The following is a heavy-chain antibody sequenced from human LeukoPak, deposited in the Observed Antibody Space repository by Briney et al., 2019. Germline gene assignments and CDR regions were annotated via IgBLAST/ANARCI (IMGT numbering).Heavy chain of an antibody. V-gene: IGHV4-59*01. J-gene: IGHJ4*02. CDR1: GGSISSYY. CDR3: ARGAGIAAAGTGGHFDY. CDR2: IYYSGST. Sequence: SETLSLTCTVSGGSISSYYWSWIRQPPGKGLEWIGYIYYSGSTNYNPSLKSRVTISVDTSKNQFSLKLSSVTAADTAVYYCARGAGIAAAGTGGHFDYWGQGTLVTVSS. D-gene: IGHD6-13*01.